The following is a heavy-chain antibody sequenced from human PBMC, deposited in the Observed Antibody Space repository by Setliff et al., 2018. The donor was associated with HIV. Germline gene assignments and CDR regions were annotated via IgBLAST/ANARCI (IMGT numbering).Heavy chain of an antibody. CDR1: GFTFSTYV. D-gene: IGHD2-2*01. Sequence: GGSLRLSCAASGFTFSTYVLSWVRQAPGKGLEWVSVMYSGESVFYADSVKGRFTISRDNSKNTLYLQMNSLKTEDTAVYYCARSSLVVPSAKTHYFFDLWGRGTLVTVSS. CDR2: MYSGESV. J-gene: IGHJ2*01. V-gene: IGHV3-66*02. CDR3: ARSSLVVPSAKTHYFFDL.